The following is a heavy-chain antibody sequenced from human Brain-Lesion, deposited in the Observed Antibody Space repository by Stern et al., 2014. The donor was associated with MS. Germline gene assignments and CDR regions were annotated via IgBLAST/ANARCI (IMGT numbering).Heavy chain of an antibody. Sequence: QVQLVQSGAEVKKPGASVKVSCKASGYTFIRYAMQWVRQAPGQRLEWMGRINGVDDKTKYSHKFQGRVTITRDTSANTVYMELSSLRSEDTAVYYCAREDHRDSSGHYAPFDYWGQGTRVTVSS. CDR1: GYTFIRYA. J-gene: IGHJ4*02. D-gene: IGHD3-22*01. CDR2: INGVDDKT. V-gene: IGHV1-3*01. CDR3: AREDHRDSSGHYAPFDY.